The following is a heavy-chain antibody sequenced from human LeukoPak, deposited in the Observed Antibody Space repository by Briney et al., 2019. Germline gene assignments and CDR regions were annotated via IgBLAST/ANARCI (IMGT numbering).Heavy chain of an antibody. CDR1: GYTFTSYG. D-gene: IGHD6-19*01. V-gene: IGHV1-18*01. CDR3: ARDYGSGPTIDY. Sequence: ASVKVSRKSSGYTFTSYGISWVGPAPAQGLEGMGWISAYNGNTNYAQKLQGRVTMTTDTSTSTAYMELRSLRSDDTAVYYCARDYGSGPTIDYWGQGTLVTVSS. CDR2: ISAYNGNT. J-gene: IGHJ4*02.